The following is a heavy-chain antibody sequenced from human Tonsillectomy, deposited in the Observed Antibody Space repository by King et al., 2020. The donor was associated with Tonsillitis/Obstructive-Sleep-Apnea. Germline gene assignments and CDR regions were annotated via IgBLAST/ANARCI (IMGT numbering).Heavy chain of an antibody. CDR2: INHSGST. J-gene: IGHJ5*02. D-gene: IGHD2-2*01. Sequence: QVQLQQWGAGLLKPSETLSLTCAVYGWSFSGYFWSWIRQPPGKGLEWIGEINHSGSTNYNPSLKSRVTISVDTPKNQFSLKLSSLTAADTAVYYCARGGYCSSTSCYLRWFDPWGQGTLVTVSS. CDR3: ARGGYCSSTSCYLRWFDP. CDR1: GWSFSGYF. V-gene: IGHV4-34*01.